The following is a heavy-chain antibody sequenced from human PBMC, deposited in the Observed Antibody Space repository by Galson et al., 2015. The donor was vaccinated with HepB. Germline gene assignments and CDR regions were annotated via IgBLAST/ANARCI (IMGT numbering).Heavy chain of an antibody. CDR1: GFTFSSYA. V-gene: IGHV3-23*01. J-gene: IGHJ4*02. Sequence: SLRLSCAASGFTFSSYAMSWVRQAPGKGLEWVSAISGSGGSTYYADSVKGRFTISRDNSKNTLYLQMNSLRAEDTAVYYCAKAPHRIYGDYHTGDYWGQGTLVTVSS. CDR2: ISGSGGST. D-gene: IGHD4-17*01. CDR3: AKAPHRIYGDYHTGDY.